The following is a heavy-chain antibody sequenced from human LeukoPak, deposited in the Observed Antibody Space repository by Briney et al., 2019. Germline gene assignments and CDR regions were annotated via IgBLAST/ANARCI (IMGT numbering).Heavy chain of an antibody. V-gene: IGHV4-34*01. CDR3: ARGPPVVYDVLTGYYRFDY. J-gene: IGHJ4*02. Sequence: SETLSLTCAVHGGSFNGYYWSWIRQPPGKGLEWIGEINDSRSTKYNPSLKSRVTISVDTSKNQFSLKLNSVTAADTAVYYCARGPPVVYDVLTGYYRFDYWGQGTLVTVSS. D-gene: IGHD3-9*01. CDR2: INDSRST. CDR1: GGSFNGYY.